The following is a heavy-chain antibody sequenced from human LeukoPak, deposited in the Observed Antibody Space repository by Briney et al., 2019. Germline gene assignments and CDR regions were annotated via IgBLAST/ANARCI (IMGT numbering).Heavy chain of an antibody. D-gene: IGHD1-1*01. V-gene: IGHV3-7*01. Sequence: GGSLRLSCAASGFTFSSYWMSWVRQAPGKGLEWVANIRQGGSEKYYVDSVKGRFTISRDNAKNSLYLQMNSLRAEDTAVYYCARVRTRSTYFDYWGQGTLVTVSS. CDR2: IRQGGSEK. CDR1: GFTFSSYW. CDR3: ARVRTRSTYFDY. J-gene: IGHJ4*02.